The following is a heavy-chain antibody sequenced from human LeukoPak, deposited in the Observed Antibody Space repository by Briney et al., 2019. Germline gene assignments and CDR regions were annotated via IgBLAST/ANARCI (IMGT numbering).Heavy chain of an antibody. J-gene: IGHJ4*02. CDR3: ARETPYGSGSYPFDY. CDR2: IYNTGST. CDR1: GGSISSYY. Sequence: SETLSLTCTVSGGSISSYYWNWIRQPPGKGLEWIGYIYNTGSTNNNPSLKSRVTISVDTSKKHFSLKLSSVTAADTAVYYCARETPYGSGSYPFDYWGQGILVTVSS. V-gene: IGHV4-59*01. D-gene: IGHD3-10*01.